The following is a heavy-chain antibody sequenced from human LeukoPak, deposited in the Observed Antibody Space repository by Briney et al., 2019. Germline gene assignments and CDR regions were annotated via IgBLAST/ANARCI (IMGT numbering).Heavy chain of an antibody. CDR3: ARDRGAVAGASGVFDY. CDR1: GFTFGDYA. V-gene: IGHV3-9*01. Sequence: GGSLRLSCAASGFTFGDYAMHWVRQAPGKGLEWVSVISWNSGSIGYADSVKGRFTISRDNSKNTLYLQMNSLRAEDTAVYYCARDRGAVAGASGVFDYWGQGTLVTVSS. CDR2: ISWNSGSI. J-gene: IGHJ4*02. D-gene: IGHD6-19*01.